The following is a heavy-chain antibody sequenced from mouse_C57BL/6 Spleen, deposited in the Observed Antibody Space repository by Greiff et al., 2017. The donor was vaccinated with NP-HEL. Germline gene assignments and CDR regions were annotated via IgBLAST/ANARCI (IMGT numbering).Heavy chain of an antibody. Sequence: QVQLQQPGAELVKPGASVKLSCKASGYTFTSYWMHWVKQRPGQGLEWIGMIHPNSGSTNYNEKFKSKATLTVDKSSSTAYMQLSSLTSEDSAVYYCVPYDGYYVGFAYWGQGTLVTVPA. D-gene: IGHD2-3*01. CDR1: GYTFTSYW. CDR2: IHPNSGST. J-gene: IGHJ3*01. V-gene: IGHV1-64*01. CDR3: VPYDGYYVGFAY.